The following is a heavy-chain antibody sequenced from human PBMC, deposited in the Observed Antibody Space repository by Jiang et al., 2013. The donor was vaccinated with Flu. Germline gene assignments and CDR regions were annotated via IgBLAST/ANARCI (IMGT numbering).Heavy chain of an antibody. CDR2: IYPGDADT. Sequence: GAEVKKPGESLKISCKGFGYNFNTYWIAWVRQKPGKGLEWMGIIYPGDADTKYSPSFQGLVTISADKSMNTAYLQWSSLQASDTATYFCARPARQFGSKDAYDFWGQGTMVTVSS. J-gene: IGHJ3*01. V-gene: IGHV5-51*01. CDR1: GYNFNTYW. D-gene: IGHD3-16*01. CDR3: ARPARQFGSKDAYDF.